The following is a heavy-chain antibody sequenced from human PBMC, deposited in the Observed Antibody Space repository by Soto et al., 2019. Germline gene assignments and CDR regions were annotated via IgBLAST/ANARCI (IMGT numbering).Heavy chain of an antibody. Sequence: PSETLSLTCAVYGGSFSGYYWSWIRQPPGKGLEWIGEINHSGSTNYNPSLKSRVTISVDTSKNQFSLKLSSVTAADTAVYYCARGRSPYYYGSGSASLWFDPWGPGTLVTVS. CDR2: INHSGST. J-gene: IGHJ5*02. CDR3: ARGRSPYYYGSGSASLWFDP. V-gene: IGHV4-34*01. D-gene: IGHD3-10*01. CDR1: GGSFSGYY.